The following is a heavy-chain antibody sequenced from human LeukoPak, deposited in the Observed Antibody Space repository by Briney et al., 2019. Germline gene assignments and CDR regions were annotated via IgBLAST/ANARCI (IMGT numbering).Heavy chain of an antibody. CDR3: ARNYGGNSEYYYYYYMDV. Sequence: SETLSLTCAVYGGSFSGYYWSWIRQPPGKGLEWIGEINHSGSTNYNPSLMSRVTISVDTSKNQFSLKLSSVTAADTAVYYCARNYGGNSEYYYYYYMDVWGKGTTVTVSS. D-gene: IGHD4-23*01. J-gene: IGHJ6*03. CDR2: INHSGST. CDR1: GGSFSGYY. V-gene: IGHV4-34*01.